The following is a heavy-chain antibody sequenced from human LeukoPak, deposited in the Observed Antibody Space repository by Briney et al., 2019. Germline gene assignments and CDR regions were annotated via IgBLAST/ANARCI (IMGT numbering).Heavy chain of an antibody. Sequence: PSETLSLTCTVSGGSISSGSYYWSWIRQPAGKGLEWIGRIYTSGSTNYNPSLKSRVTISVETSKNQFSLKLSSVTAADTAVYYCARDLGYSYVAFDYWGQGTLVTVSS. D-gene: IGHD5-18*01. CDR3: ARDLGYSYVAFDY. J-gene: IGHJ4*02. CDR2: IYTSGST. V-gene: IGHV4-61*02. CDR1: GGSISSGSYY.